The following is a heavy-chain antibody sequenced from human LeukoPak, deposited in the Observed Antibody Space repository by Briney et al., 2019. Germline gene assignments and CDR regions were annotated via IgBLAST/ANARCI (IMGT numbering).Heavy chain of an antibody. CDR3: VKVGTGTVDF. CDR1: GASISGYY. V-gene: IGHV4-59*01. D-gene: IGHD1-1*01. Sequence: SETLSLTCTVSGASISGYYWGWIRQSPGKGLEWIGYIHYSGDTNYAPSLKSRVSISVDTSKNQFSLKLTSLTAADTAVYYCVKVGTGTVDFWGQGTLVSISS. J-gene: IGHJ4*02. CDR2: IHYSGDT.